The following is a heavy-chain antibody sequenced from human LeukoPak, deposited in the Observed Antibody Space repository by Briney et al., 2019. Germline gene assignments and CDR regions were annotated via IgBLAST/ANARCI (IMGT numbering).Heavy chain of an antibody. J-gene: IGHJ6*02. V-gene: IGHV1-2*02. CDR2: INPNSGVT. CDR3: ARELLGATWYGMDV. Sequence: GASVKVSCKASGYIFTGYHIHWVRQAPGQGLEWMGRINPNSGVTNYAQEFQGRVAMTRDTSISTAYMELSRLRSDDTAVYYCARELLGATWYGMDVWGQGTTVTVSS. D-gene: IGHD1-26*01. CDR1: GYIFTGYH.